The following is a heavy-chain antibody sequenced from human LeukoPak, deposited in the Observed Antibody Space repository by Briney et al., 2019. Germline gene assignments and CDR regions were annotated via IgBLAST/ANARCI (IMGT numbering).Heavy chain of an antibody. CDR1: GYTFTSYA. J-gene: IGHJ6*03. CDR2: INAGNGNT. D-gene: IGHD5-18*01. Sequence: VASVKVSCKASGYTFTSYAMHWVRQAPGQRLEWMGWINAGNGNTKYSQEFQGRVTITRDTSASTAYMELSRLRSDDTAVYYCARSFGYSYGYHNYYYYYYMDVWGKGTTVTVSS. V-gene: IGHV1-3*01. CDR3: ARSFGYSYGYHNYYYYYYMDV.